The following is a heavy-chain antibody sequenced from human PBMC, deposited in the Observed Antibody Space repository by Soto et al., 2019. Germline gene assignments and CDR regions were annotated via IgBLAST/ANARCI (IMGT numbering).Heavy chain of an antibody. J-gene: IGHJ5*02. CDR3: ALSPYSNSWWSWFDP. CDR2: IIPIFGAT. CDR1: GYTFTSYA. D-gene: IGHD6-6*01. Sequence: GASVKVSCKASGYTFTSYAMHWVRQAPGRGLEWMGGIIPIFGATKYAQNLQGRLTITADRSTSVAYMELSSLRSEDAAVYYCALSPYSNSWWSWFDPWGQGSLVTVSS. V-gene: IGHV1-69*06.